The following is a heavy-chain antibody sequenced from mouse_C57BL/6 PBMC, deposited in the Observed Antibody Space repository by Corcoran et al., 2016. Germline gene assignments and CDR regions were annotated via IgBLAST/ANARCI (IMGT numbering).Heavy chain of an antibody. CDR1: GYTFTDYY. V-gene: IGHV1-26*01. CDR3: ARSPQYYGSSYGYCDY. D-gene: IGHD1-1*01. CDR2: INPNNGGT. J-gene: IGHJ2*01. Sequence: EVQLQQSGPELVKPGASVKISCKASGYTFTDYYMNWVKQSHGKSLEWIGDINPNNGGTSYNQKFKGKATLTVDKSSSTAYMELRSLTSEDSAVEYWARSPQYYGSSYGYCDYWGQGTTLTVSS.